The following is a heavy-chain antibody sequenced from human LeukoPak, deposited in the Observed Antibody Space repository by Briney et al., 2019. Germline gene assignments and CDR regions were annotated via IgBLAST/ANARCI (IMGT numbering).Heavy chain of an antibody. CDR1: GFTFSSDG. V-gene: IGHV3-30*02. D-gene: IGHD5-24*01. Sequence: GGSLRLSCATSGFTFSSDGLHWARQAPGKGLEWVSIISYDGVAKHYGDSVKGRFTISRDNSKNTLYLEMSGLRPEDTAVYYCAKGLSRDSYYFDYWGQGTLVTVSS. CDR2: ISYDGVAK. CDR3: AKGLSRDSYYFDY. J-gene: IGHJ4*02.